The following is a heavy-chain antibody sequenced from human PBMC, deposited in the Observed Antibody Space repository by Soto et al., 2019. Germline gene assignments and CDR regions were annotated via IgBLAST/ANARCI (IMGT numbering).Heavy chain of an antibody. CDR1: GYSFTSYW. D-gene: IGHD3-9*01. Sequence: PGESLKISCKGSGYSFTSYWISWARQMPGKGLEWMGRIDPSDSYTNCSPSFQGHVTISADKSISTAYLQWSSLKASDTAMYYCARLVGDILTGYYVDYWGQGTLVTVSS. J-gene: IGHJ4*02. CDR3: ARLVGDILTGYYVDY. CDR2: IDPSDSYT. V-gene: IGHV5-10-1*01.